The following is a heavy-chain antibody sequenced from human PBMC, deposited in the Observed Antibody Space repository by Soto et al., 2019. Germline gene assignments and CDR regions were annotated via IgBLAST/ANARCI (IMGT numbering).Heavy chain of an antibody. V-gene: IGHV1-46*01. CDR1: GYTFTSYY. Sequence: QVQLVQSGAEVKKPGASVKVSCKASGYTFTSYYMHWVRQAPGQGLEWMGIINPSGGSTSYAQKFQGRVTMTRDTSTSTVYMELSSLRSEDTAVYYCARTGIAAAGTPSNYYYGMDVWGQGTTVTVSS. CDR3: ARTGIAAAGTPSNYYYGMDV. J-gene: IGHJ6*02. D-gene: IGHD6-13*01. CDR2: INPSGGST.